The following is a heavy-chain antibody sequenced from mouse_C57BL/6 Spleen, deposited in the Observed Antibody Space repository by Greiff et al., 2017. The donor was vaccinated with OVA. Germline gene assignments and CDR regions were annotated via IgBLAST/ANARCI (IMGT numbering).Heavy chain of an antibody. CDR3: ARSIGYGNYEEGFDC. CDR1: GYTFTSYG. Sequence: VQLQQSGAELARPGASVKLSCKASGYTFTSYGISWVKQRTGQGLEWIGEIYPRSGNTYYNEKFMGKATLTAAKSSSQAYMKLRSLTSEDSAVYFCARSIGYGNYEEGFDCWGQGTTLTVSS. D-gene: IGHD2-10*02. CDR2: IYPRSGNT. J-gene: IGHJ2*01. V-gene: IGHV1-81*01.